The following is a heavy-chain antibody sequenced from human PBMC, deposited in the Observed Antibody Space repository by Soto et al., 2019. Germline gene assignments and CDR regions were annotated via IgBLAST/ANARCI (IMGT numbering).Heavy chain of an antibody. CDR1: GGSISSGGYS. Sequence: PSETLSLTCAVSGGSISSGGYSWSWIRQPPGKGLEWIGYIYHSGSTYYNPSLKSRVTISVDRSKNQFSLKLSSVTAADTAVYYCARPVRLGELVDAFDIWGQGTMVTVSS. V-gene: IGHV4-30-2*01. CDR2: IYHSGST. D-gene: IGHD3-16*01. CDR3: ARPVRLGELVDAFDI. J-gene: IGHJ3*02.